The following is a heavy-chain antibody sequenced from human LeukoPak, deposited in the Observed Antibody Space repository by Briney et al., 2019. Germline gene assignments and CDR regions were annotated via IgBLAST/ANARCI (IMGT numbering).Heavy chain of an antibody. CDR2: ISGGGADR. D-gene: IGHD3-10*01. J-gene: IGHJ3*01. CDR1: GFSFSEYA. V-gene: IGHV3-23*01. Sequence: GGSLRLSCAASGFSFSEYAMAWVRRAPRKGLEWVSTISGGGADRHYADSVKGRFTISRDNPKNTLYLQMNSLRAEDTAVYYCAKRMIRGVNHDAFDLWGQGTMVTVSS. CDR3: AKRMIRGVNHDAFDL.